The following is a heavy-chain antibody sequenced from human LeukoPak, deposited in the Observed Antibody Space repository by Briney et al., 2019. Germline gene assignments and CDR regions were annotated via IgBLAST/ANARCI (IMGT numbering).Heavy chain of an antibody. CDR3: ARASSGYYWDFDY. V-gene: IGHV4-39*01. CDR2: IYYRGNT. CDR1: GDSISSYNYF. J-gene: IGHJ4*02. D-gene: IGHD3-22*01. Sequence: SETLSLTCTVSGDSISSYNYFWGWIRQPPGKGLEWVGSIYYRGNTYCNPSLKSRVTLSADTSKNQFSLKVTSVTAADTAVYYCARASSGYYWDFDYWGQGALVTVSS.